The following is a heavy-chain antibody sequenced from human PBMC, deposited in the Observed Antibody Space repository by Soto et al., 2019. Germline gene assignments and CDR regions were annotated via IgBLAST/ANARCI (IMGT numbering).Heavy chain of an antibody. V-gene: IGHV1-69*08. D-gene: IGHD2-2*01. Sequence: QVQLVQSGAEVKKPGSSVKVSCKASGGTFSSYTTSWVRQAPGQGLEWMGRIIPILGIANYAQKFQGRVTITADKSTSTAYMELSSLRSEDTAVYYCARDYCSSTSCYATPQLVPYFDPWGQGTLVTVSS. CDR2: IIPILGIA. CDR1: GGTFSSYT. CDR3: ARDYCSSTSCYATPQLVPYFDP. J-gene: IGHJ5*02.